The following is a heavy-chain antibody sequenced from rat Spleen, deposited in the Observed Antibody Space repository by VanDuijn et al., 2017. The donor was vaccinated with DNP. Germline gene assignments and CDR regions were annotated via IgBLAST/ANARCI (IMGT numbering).Heavy chain of an antibody. CDR1: GFTFSDYY. J-gene: IGHJ3*01. V-gene: IGHV5-20*01. CDR3: ATGVYGGYEDWFAN. D-gene: IGHD1-11*01. Sequence: EVQLVESGGGFVQPGRSLKLSCTASGFTFSDYYMAWVRQAPTKGLEWVAYLTYDGGNTYYRDSVKGRFTISRDNAKNTQYLQMDSLRSEDTATYYCATGVYGGYEDWFANWGQGTLVTVSS. CDR2: LTYDGGNT.